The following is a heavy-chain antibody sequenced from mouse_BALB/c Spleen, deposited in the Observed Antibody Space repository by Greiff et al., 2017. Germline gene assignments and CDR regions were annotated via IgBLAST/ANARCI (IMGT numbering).Heavy chain of an antibody. CDR2: ISSGGSYT. D-gene: IGHD2-2*01. J-gene: IGHJ1*01. V-gene: IGHV5-9-3*01. CDR3: ARKEWLRLDWYFDV. Sequence: EVQGVESGGGLVKPGGSLKLSCAASGFTFSSYAMSWVRQTPEKRLEWVATISSGGSYTYYPDSVKGRFTITRDNAKNTLYLQMSSLRSEDTAMYDCARKEWLRLDWYFDVWGAGTTVTVSS. CDR1: GFTFSSYA.